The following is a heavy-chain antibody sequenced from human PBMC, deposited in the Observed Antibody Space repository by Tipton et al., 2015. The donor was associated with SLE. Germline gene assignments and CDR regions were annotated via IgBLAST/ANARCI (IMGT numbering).Heavy chain of an antibody. CDR1: GGSISSSSYY. V-gene: IGHV4-39*07. CDR3: ASLSRDGYNNLAY. CDR2: IYYSGST. D-gene: IGHD5-24*01. Sequence: LRLSYTVSGGSISSSSYYWGWIRQPPGKGLEWIGSIYYSGSTYYNPSLKSRVTISVDTSKNQFSLKLSSVTAADTAVYYCASLSRDGYNNLAYWGQATLVTVSS. J-gene: IGHJ4*02.